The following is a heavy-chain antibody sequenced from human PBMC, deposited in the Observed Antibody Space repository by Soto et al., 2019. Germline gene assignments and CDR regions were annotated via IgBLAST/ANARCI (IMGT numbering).Heavy chain of an antibody. D-gene: IGHD2-15*01. CDR2: ISNRGDT. Sequence: ESGGGLVQPGGSLRLSCTAAGFIVSDTYVNWVRQAPGKGLEWVSVISNRGDTHYADSVRGRFSLSRDISDNTLHLQMNNLRVEDTAVYYCAREPRYCRGGSCGITGDAYDIWGQGTMVTVSS. CDR3: AREPRYCRGGSCGITGDAYDI. CDR1: GFIVSDTY. J-gene: IGHJ3*02. V-gene: IGHV3-66*01.